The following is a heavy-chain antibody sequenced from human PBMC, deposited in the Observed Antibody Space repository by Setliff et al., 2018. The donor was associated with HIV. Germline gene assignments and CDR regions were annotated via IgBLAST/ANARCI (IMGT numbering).Heavy chain of an antibody. CDR1: GYTFTDYY. Sequence: ASVKVSCKASGYTFTDYYIHWVQQAPGKGLEWMGRVDPEDGETTYTEKFQGRITITADTSTDTAYLELSSLRSEDSAFYYCTTPLDSSGYFGSDYFDYWGQGALVTVSS. CDR2: VDPEDGET. V-gene: IGHV1-69-2*01. D-gene: IGHD3-22*01. J-gene: IGHJ4*02. CDR3: TTPLDSSGYFGSDYFDY.